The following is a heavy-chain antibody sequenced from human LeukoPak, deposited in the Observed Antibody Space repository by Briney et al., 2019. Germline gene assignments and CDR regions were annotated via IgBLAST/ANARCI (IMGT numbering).Heavy chain of an antibody. J-gene: IGHJ4*02. Sequence: ASVKVSCKASGYTFTGYYMHWVRQAPGQGLEWVGWISPNSGGTNYAQKFQGRVTMTRDTSISTAYMELSRLRSDDTAVYYCARDIGSTLLFDYWGQGTLVTVSS. CDR2: ISPNSGGT. CDR1: GYTFTGYY. CDR3: ARDIGSTLLFDY. D-gene: IGHD1-26*01. V-gene: IGHV1-2*02.